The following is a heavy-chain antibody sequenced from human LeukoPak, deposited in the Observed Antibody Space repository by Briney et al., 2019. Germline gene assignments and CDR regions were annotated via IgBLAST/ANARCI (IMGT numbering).Heavy chain of an antibody. CDR3: ARPWGINYYDRSGYFDH. CDR2: IYYSGST. D-gene: IGHD3-22*01. V-gene: IGHV4-39*01. Sequence: SETLSLTCTVSGGSISSSSYYWGWIRQPPGKGLEWIGSIYYSGSTYYNPSLKSRVTISVDTSKNQFSLKLSSVTAADTAVYYCARPWGINYYDRSGYFDHWGQGTLVTVSS. CDR1: GGSISSSSYY. J-gene: IGHJ4*02.